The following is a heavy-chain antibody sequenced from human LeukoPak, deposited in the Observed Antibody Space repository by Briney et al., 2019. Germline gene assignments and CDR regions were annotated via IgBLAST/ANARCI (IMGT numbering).Heavy chain of an antibody. CDR2: ISGGGGER. CDR3: AKGRTLVGGSTRSYDY. D-gene: IGHD1-26*01. Sequence: PTGGSLRLSCAASGFTFSTYSMSWVRQAPGKGLEWVSVISGGGGERFYADSVKGRFTISRDNSKNALYLQMNSLRVEDTAVYYCAKGRTLVGGSTRSYDYWGQGTLVTVSS. J-gene: IGHJ4*02. CDR1: GFTFSTYS. V-gene: IGHV3-23*01.